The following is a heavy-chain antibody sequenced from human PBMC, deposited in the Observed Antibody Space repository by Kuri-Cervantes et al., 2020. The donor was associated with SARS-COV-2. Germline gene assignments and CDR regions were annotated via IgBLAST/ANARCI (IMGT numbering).Heavy chain of an antibody. D-gene: IGHD1-26*01. Sequence: SVKVSCKASGGTFSSYATSWVRQAPGQGLEWMGGIIPIFGTANYAQKFQGRVTITTDESTSTAYMELSSLRSEDTAVYYCARERASGWAGYFDYWGQGTLVTVSS. CDR1: GGTFSSYA. CDR3: ARERASGWAGYFDY. J-gene: IGHJ4*02. CDR2: IIPIFGTA. V-gene: IGHV1-69*05.